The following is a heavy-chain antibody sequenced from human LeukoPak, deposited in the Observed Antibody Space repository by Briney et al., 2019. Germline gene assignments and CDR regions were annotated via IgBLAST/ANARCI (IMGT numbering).Heavy chain of an antibody. CDR2: IYWDDDK. J-gene: IGHJ4*02. CDR3: AHSHVIAAAGAYFDY. V-gene: IGHV2-5*02. Sequence: ESGPTLVKPTQTLTLTCTFSGFSRRTRGEGVGWIRQPPGKALEWLSLIYWDDDKRYSPSLKSRLTITKDTSKNQVVLTMTNMDPVDTATYYCAHSHVIAAAGAYFDYWGQGTLVTVSS. D-gene: IGHD6-13*01. CDR1: GFSRRTRGEG.